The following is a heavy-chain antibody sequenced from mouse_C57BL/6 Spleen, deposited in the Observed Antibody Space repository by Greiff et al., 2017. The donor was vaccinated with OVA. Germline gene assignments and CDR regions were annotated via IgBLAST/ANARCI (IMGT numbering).Heavy chain of an antibody. J-gene: IGHJ3*01. CDR1: GYTFTSYW. D-gene: IGHD3-2*02. Sequence: QVQLKQPGAELVKPGASVKMSCKASGYTFTSYWITWVKQRPGQGLEWIGDIYPGSGSTNYNEKFKSKATLTVDTSSSTAYMQLSSLTSEDSAVYYCAREGGQLRLLPWFAYWGQGTLVTVSA. V-gene: IGHV1-55*01. CDR3: AREGGQLRLLPWFAY. CDR2: IYPGSGST.